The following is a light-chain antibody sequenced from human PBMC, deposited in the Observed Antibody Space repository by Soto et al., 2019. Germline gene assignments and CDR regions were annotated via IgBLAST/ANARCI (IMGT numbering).Light chain of an antibody. CDR2: GAS. Sequence: EIVLTQSPGTLSLSPGERATLSCRASQSVSSNYLAWYQQKPGQAPRLLIYGASSGAAGIPDRFSGSGSGTDFTLTISRLEPEDFAVYYCQPYGGSLTFGPGTKVDIK. CDR1: QSVSSNY. V-gene: IGKV3-20*01. CDR3: QPYGGSLT. J-gene: IGKJ3*01.